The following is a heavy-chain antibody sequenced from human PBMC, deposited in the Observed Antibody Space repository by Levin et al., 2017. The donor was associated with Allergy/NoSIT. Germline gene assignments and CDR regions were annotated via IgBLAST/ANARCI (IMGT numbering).Heavy chain of an antibody. J-gene: IGHJ4*02. V-gene: IGHV4-30-4*01. CDR2: IFDSGNT. CDR3: ARRHGDYYFDS. Sequence: PSETLSLTCTVSGGSISIGNYYWSWILQPPGTGLEWIGYIFDSGNTYYNPSLKSRLTISVDTSKNQFSLKLSSLTAADTAVYYCARRHGDYYFDSWGQGTLVTVSA. D-gene: IGHD2-21*01. CDR1: GGSISIGNYY.